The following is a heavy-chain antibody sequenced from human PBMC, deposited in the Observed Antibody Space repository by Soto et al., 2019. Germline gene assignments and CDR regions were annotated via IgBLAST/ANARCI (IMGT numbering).Heavy chain of an antibody. CDR2: IWYDGSKK. CDR3: ASRSPALDY. J-gene: IGHJ4*02. V-gene: IGHV3-33*01. CDR1: GFTFSSYG. D-gene: IGHD2-2*01. Sequence: QVQLVESGGGVVQPGRSLRPSCAASGFTFSSYGMHWVRQAPGKGLEWVAVIWYDGSKKYYADFVKGRFTISRDNSKNTLYLQMNSLRADDTAVYYCASRSPALDYWGQGTLVTVSS.